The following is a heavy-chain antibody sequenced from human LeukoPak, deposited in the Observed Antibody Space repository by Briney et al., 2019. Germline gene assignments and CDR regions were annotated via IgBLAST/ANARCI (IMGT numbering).Heavy chain of an antibody. J-gene: IGHJ4*02. Sequence: GGSLRLSCAASGCTFSSYSMNGGRQAPGEGLGWGSSIISSSSYIYYADSVKGGFTISRDNAKNSLYLQMNSLRAEDTAVYYCARVVDGTTRNWGQGTLVTVSS. V-gene: IGHV3-21*01. CDR3: ARVVDGTTRN. CDR1: GCTFSSYS. D-gene: IGHD1-1*01. CDR2: IISSSSYI.